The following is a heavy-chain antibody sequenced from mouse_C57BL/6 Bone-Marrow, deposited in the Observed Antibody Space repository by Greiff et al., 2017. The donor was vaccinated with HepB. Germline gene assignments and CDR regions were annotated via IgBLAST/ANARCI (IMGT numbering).Heavy chain of an antibody. V-gene: IGHV1-87*01. J-gene: IGHJ2*01. D-gene: IGHD1-1*01. Sequence: SGAELARPGASVKLSCKASGYTFTSYWMQWVKQSPGQGLEWIGAIYPGDGDTRYTQKFKGKATLTADKSSSTAYMQLSSLASEDSAVYYCASTRSFDYWGQGTTLTVSS. CDR3: ASTRSFDY. CDR1: GYTFTSYW. CDR2: IYPGDGDT.